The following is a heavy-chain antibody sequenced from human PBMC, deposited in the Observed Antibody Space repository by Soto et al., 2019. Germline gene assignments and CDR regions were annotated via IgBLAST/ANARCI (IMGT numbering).Heavy chain of an antibody. Sequence: QVQLQESGPGLVKPSETLSLTCNVSGGSVSSGSYFWSWIRQPPGKGLEWIGYIYNSGNTKYNPSLKIRASISADAAKNQFSLKLSSVTAADTAVYYCAREGRVATFDYWGQGSLVTVSS. D-gene: IGHD5-12*01. V-gene: IGHV4-61*01. CDR1: GGSVSSGSYF. CDR3: AREGRVATFDY. CDR2: IYNSGNT. J-gene: IGHJ4*02.